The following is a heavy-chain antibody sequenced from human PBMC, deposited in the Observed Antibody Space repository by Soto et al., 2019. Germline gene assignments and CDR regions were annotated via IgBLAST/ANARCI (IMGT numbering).Heavy chain of an antibody. D-gene: IGHD3-16*01. J-gene: IGHJ4*02. CDR3: ARAPITWGEANFDY. CDR2: IYYSGST. Sequence: QVQLQESGPGLVKPSQTLSLTCTVSGGSISSGGYCWSWIRQHPGKGLEWIGYIYYSGSTYYNPSLKSRVTISVDTSKNQFSLKLSSVTAADTAVYYCARAPITWGEANFDYWGQGTLVTVSS. V-gene: IGHV4-31*03. CDR1: GGSISSGGYC.